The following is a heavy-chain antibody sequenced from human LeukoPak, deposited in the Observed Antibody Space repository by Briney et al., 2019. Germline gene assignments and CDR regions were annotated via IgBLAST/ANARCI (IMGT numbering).Heavy chain of an antibody. CDR3: AKSRGQLVPDYFQH. CDR2: IYHSGST. V-gene: IGHV4-38-2*01. Sequence: SETLSLTCAVSGHSISSGYYWGWIRQPPGKGLEWIGSIYHSGSTYYNPSLKSRVTISVDTSKNQFSLKLSSVTAADTAVYYCAKSRGQLVPDYFQHWGQGTLVTVSS. D-gene: IGHD6-13*01. J-gene: IGHJ1*01. CDR1: GHSISSGYY.